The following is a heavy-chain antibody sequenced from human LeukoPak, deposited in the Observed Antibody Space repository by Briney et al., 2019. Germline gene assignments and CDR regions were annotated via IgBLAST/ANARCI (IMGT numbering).Heavy chain of an antibody. Sequence: GGSLRLSCAASGFTFSSYEMNWVRQAPGKGLEWVSYISSSGSTIYYADSVKGRFTISRDNAKSSLYLQMNSLRAEDTAVYYCARVAGGSLLHSHAFDIWGQGTMVTVSS. CDR1: GFTFSSYE. D-gene: IGHD3-22*01. J-gene: IGHJ3*02. CDR2: ISSSGSTI. CDR3: ARVAGGSLLHSHAFDI. V-gene: IGHV3-48*03.